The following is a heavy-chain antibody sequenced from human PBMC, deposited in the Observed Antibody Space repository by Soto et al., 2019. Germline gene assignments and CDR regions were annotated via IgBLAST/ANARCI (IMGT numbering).Heavy chain of an antibody. CDR1: GFTFSSYG. CDR3: AREPPTAFIAAAGYFDC. D-gene: IGHD6-13*01. J-gene: IGHJ4*02. V-gene: IGHV3-33*01. CDR2: IWYDGSNK. Sequence: GGSLRLSCAASGFTFSSYGMHWVRQAPGKGLEWVAVIWYDGSNKYYADSVKGRFTISRDNSKNTLYLQMNRLRAEDTAVYYCAREPPTAFIAAAGYFDCWGQGTLVTVSS.